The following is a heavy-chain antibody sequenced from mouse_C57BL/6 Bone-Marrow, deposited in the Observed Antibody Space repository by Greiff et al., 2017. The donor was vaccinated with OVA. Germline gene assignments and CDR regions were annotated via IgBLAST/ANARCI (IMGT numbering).Heavy chain of an antibody. CDR3: ARWHYYGSSSYYFDY. J-gene: IGHJ2*01. Sequence: QVQLQQPGAELVKPGASVKLSCKASGYTFTSYWMHWVQQRPGQGLEWIGMIHPNSGSTNYNEKFKSKATLTVDKSSSTAYMQLSSLTSEDSAVYYCARWHYYGSSSYYFDYWGQGTTLTVSA. D-gene: IGHD1-1*01. CDR1: GYTFTSYW. V-gene: IGHV1-64*01. CDR2: IHPNSGST.